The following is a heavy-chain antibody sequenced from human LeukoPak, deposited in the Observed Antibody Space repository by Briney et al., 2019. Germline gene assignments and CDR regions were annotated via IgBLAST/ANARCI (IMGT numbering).Heavy chain of an antibody. CDR2: IRYDGSNK. V-gene: IGHV3-30*02. J-gene: IGHJ6*03. Sequence: GGSLRLSCTASGFTLNNYAMTWVRQAPAKGLEWVAFIRYDGSNKYYADSVKGRFTISRDNSKNTLYLQMNSLRAEDTAVYYCARNYCSGGSCYSYYYYYYMDVWGKGTTVTISS. CDR1: GFTLNNYA. D-gene: IGHD2-15*01. CDR3: ARNYCSGGSCYSYYYYYYMDV.